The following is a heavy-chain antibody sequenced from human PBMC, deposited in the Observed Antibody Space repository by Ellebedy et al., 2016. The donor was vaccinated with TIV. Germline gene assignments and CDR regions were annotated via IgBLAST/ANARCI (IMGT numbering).Heavy chain of an antibody. D-gene: IGHD3-3*01. J-gene: IGHJ3*02. V-gene: IGHV4-39*01. Sequence: SETLSPTXNLPGDSISTSSHYWSWLRQSPGKGLEWIASMHSGWSTYYNPSLNGQVSISVDTSKNQFYLNVNSVTAAHTAVYYCARRGTFPHYDFWSGYFDIWGLGTKVTVSS. CDR1: GDSISTSSHY. CDR2: MHSGWST. CDR3: ARRGTFPHYDFWSGYFDI.